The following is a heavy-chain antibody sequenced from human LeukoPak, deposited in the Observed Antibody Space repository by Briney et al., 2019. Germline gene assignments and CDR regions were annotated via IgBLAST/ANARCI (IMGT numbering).Heavy chain of an antibody. V-gene: IGHV3-9*01. CDR3: ARSIVVVPAAIQGGPFDY. Sequence: PGRSLRLSCAASGFTFDDYAMHWVRQAPGKGLEWVSGISWNSGSIGYADSVKGRFTISRDNAKNSLYLQMNSLRAEDTALYYCARSIVVVPAAIQGGPFDYWGQGTLVTVSS. J-gene: IGHJ4*02. D-gene: IGHD2-2*01. CDR1: GFTFDDYA. CDR2: ISWNSGSI.